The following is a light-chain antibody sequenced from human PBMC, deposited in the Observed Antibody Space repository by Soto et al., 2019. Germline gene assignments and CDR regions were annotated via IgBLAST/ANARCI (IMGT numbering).Light chain of an antibody. CDR1: QSIGSW. J-gene: IGKJ1*01. CDR2: RAS. CDR3: QHYNSYPWT. V-gene: IGKV1-5*03. Sequence: DSQMTQSHTTLSASVGYRVTIACRASQSIGSWLAWYQQKPGRAPKLLIYRASILENGVPRRFSGSGYGTEFNLTISSLQPDDFATYFCQHYNSYPWTFGQGTKVDIK.